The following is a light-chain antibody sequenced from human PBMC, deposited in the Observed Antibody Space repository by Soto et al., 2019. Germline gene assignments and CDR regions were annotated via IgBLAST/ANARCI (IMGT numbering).Light chain of an antibody. CDR1: QSVSSN. Sequence: EIVMTQSPATLSVSPGERATLSCRASQSVSSNLAWYQQKPGQAPRLLIYGASTRATGIPARFSGSGSGTDFTLTISSLQAEDVAVYYCQHYYNSWTFGQGTQVEIK. J-gene: IGKJ1*01. CDR2: GAS. CDR3: QHYYNSWT. V-gene: IGKV3-15*01.